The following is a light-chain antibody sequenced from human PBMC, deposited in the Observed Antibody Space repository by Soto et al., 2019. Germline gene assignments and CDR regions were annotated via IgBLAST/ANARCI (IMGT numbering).Light chain of an antibody. J-gene: IGKJ1*01. CDR3: QQYGSSPGT. CDR1: QSVSSSY. V-gene: IGKV3-20*01. CDR2: GAS. Sequence: ESVLTQSAGTLSLSPGERATLSCRASQSVSSSYLAWYQQKPGQAPRLLIYGASSRATGIPDRFSGSGSGTDFTLTISRLEPEDFAVHYCQQYGSSPGTFGQGTKVDIK.